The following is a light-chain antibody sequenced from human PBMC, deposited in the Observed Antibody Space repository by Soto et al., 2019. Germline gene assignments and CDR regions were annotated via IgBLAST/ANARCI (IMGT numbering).Light chain of an antibody. J-gene: IGKJ1*01. Sequence: DTVLTQSPGTLSLSPRERSTLFCRSSQSVTSSYLAWYHQKPGQAPRLLIYGASSRATGIPDRFSGIGSGTDCTLTISRLEPEDFAVYYCQQHTTSPPSWTFGQGTKVEIK. V-gene: IGKV3-20*01. CDR2: GAS. CDR1: QSVTSSY. CDR3: QQHTTSPPSWT.